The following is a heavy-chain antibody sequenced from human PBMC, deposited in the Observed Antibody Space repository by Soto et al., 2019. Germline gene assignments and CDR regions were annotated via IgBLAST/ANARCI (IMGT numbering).Heavy chain of an antibody. CDR3: ARRAKTATTNWGAFDI. V-gene: IGHV3-23*01. D-gene: IGHD1-7*01. J-gene: IGHJ3*02. Sequence: EVQLLESGGGLVQPGGSLRLSCAASGFTFSSYVMNWVRQAPGKGLEWVSTISYSADKTFYADSVKGRFTISRDNSRDTLFLQMNRLRADDAAVYYCARRAKTATTNWGAFDIWGQGTMVTVSS. CDR2: ISYSADKT. CDR1: GFTFSSYV.